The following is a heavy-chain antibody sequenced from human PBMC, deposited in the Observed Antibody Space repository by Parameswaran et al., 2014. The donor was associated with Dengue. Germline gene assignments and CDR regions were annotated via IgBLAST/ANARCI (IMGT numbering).Heavy chain of an antibody. V-gene: IGHV3-23*01. Sequence: RWIRQPPGKGLEWVSAISGSGGSTYYADSVKGRFTISRDNSKNTLYLQMNSLRAEDTAVYYCAKVWDSYGMDVWGQGTTVTVSS. J-gene: IGHJ6*02. CDR2: ISGSGGST. D-gene: IGHD1-26*01. CDR3: AKVWDSYGMDV.